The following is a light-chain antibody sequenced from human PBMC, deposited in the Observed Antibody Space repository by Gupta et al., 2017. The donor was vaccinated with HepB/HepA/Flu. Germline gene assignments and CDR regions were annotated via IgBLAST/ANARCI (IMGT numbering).Light chain of an antibody. CDR3: SSYTSSSTVV. CDR1: SSDVGGYKY. J-gene: IGLJ2*01. CDR2: DVS. V-gene: IGLV2-14*03. Sequence: QSALTQPASVSGSPGPSITISCTGTSSDVGGYKYVSWYQQHPGEAPKLMIYDVSNRPSGVSNRFSGSKSGNTASLTISGLQDEDEADYYCSSYTSSSTVVFGGGTKVTVL.